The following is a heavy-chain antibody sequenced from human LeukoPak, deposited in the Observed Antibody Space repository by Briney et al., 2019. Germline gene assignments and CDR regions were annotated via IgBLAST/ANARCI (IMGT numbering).Heavy chain of an antibody. D-gene: IGHD6-6*01. J-gene: IGHJ3*02. CDR1: GFTFSSYA. V-gene: IGHV3-30*01. CDR2: ISYDGSIK. Sequence: GGSLRLSCAASGFTFSSYAMHWVRQAPGKGLEWVAVISYDGSIKYYADSVKGRFTISRDNSKNTLYLQMNSLRAEDTAVYYCARGGSSFDKGAFDIWGQGTMVTVSS. CDR3: ARGGSSFDKGAFDI.